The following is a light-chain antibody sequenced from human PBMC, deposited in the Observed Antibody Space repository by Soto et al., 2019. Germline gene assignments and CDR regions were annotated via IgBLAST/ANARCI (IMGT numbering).Light chain of an antibody. CDR3: LQANRVPLS. V-gene: IGKV1-12*01. CDR2: AAS. J-gene: IGKJ5*01. Sequence: DIPMTQSPSSVSASVGDRVTITCRASQAISTNLAWYQQKPGKAPKLLIYAASSLQSGVPPRFSGSGSGTDFTLTISSLQPEDFAIYYCLQANRVPLSFGQGTRLEIK. CDR1: QAISTN.